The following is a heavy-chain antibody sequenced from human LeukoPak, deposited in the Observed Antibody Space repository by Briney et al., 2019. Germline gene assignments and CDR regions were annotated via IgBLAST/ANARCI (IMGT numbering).Heavy chain of an antibody. V-gene: IGHV1-2*06. J-gene: IGHJ6*03. D-gene: IGHD5-18*01. Sequence: ASVTVSCKTSEHTFTDYYMHCERQAPGQGLAWLGRLNHNSADTNYPKTSQGRVTMTRDTTNRTAYMELSRLRSDETAVYYCARTTEGGYTYNYFYYYYMDVWGKGTTVTISS. CDR3: ARTTEGGYTYNYFYYYYMDV. CDR2: LNHNSADT. CDR1: EHTFTDYY.